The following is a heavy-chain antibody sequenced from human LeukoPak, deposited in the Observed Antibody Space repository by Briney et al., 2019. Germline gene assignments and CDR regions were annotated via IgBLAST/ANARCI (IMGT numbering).Heavy chain of an antibody. CDR2: INPSGGST. D-gene: IGHD5-24*01. J-gene: IGHJ4*02. CDR3: AREEGEMATIRY. Sequence: ASVKVSCKASGYTFTSYYMHWARQAPGQGLEWMGIINPSGGSTSYAQKFQGRVTMSRDTSTSTVYMELSSLRSEDTAVYYCAREEGEMATIRYWGQGTLVTVSS. V-gene: IGHV1-46*01. CDR1: GYTFTSYY.